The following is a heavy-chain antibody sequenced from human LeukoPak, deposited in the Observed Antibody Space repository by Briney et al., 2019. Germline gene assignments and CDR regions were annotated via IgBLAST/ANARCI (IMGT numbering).Heavy chain of an antibody. Sequence: ASVKVSCKASGYTFTGYYMHWVRQAPGQGLEWMGWINPNSGGTNYAQKFQGRVTMTRDTSISTAYLQWSSLKASDTAMYYCARFLDGSGYNWGQGTLVTVSS. D-gene: IGHD3-10*01. V-gene: IGHV1-2*02. CDR2: INPNSGGT. CDR3: ARFLDGSGYN. CDR1: GYTFTGYY. J-gene: IGHJ4*02.